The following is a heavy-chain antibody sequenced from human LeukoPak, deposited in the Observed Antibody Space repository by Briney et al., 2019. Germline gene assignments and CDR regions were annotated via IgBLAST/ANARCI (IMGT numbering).Heavy chain of an antibody. CDR2: IYHSETT. Sequence: PSETLSLTCAVSGGSISNDNWWSWVRQPPGKGLEWIGEIYHSETTNYNPSLKSRVSISVDTPKNQISLTLSSVTAADTAVYYCVRDLDDSSGYHPEFVQHWGQGTLVTVSS. CDR1: GGSISNDNW. V-gene: IGHV4-4*02. CDR3: VRDLDDSSGYHPEFVQH. D-gene: IGHD3-22*01. J-gene: IGHJ1*01.